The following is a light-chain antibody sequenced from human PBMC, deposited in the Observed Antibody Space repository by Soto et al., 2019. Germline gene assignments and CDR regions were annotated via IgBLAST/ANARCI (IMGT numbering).Light chain of an antibody. V-gene: IGKV3-15*01. CDR1: QTVSNN. J-gene: IGKJ1*01. Sequence: EIVMTQSPATLSVSPGERATLSCRASQTVSNNLAWYQHKPGQAPRLLIYGASTRAAGIPARFSGGGSGTEFTLTISSLQYEDFAVYYCQQYNTWPWTFGQGTKVEIK. CDR3: QQYNTWPWT. CDR2: GAS.